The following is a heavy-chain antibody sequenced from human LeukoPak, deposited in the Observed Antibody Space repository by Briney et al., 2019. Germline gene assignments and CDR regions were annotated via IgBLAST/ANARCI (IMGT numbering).Heavy chain of an antibody. CDR3: ARDPGPGYSGYGPYYFDY. D-gene: IGHD5-12*01. J-gene: IGHJ4*02. Sequence: GGSLRLSCAASGFTFSSYAMSWVRQAPGKGLEWVSAISGSGGSTYYADSVKGRFTISRDNAKNSLYLQMNSLRAEDTAVYYCARDPGPGYSGYGPYYFDYWGQGTLVTVSS. CDR2: ISGSGGST. CDR1: GFTFSSYA. V-gene: IGHV3-23*01.